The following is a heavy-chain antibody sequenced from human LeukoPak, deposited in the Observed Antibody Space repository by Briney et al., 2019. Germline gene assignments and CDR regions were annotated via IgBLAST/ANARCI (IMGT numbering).Heavy chain of an antibody. CDR1: GYTFTNYD. J-gene: IGHJ5*02. CDR3: VRDIAGATKGGWFDT. Sequence: GASVTVSCKASGYTFTNYDINWVRQATGQGLEWMGWMNPNSGNTGYAQKFQGRATMTRNTSISTAYMELSSLRSEDTALYYCVRDIAGATKGGWFDTWGQGTPVTVSS. CDR2: MNPNSGNT. D-gene: IGHD1-26*01. V-gene: IGHV1-8*01.